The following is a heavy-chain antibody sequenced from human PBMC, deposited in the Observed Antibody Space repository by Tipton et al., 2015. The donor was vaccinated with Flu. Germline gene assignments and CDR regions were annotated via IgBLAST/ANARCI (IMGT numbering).Heavy chain of an antibody. CDR1: GFTFSNAW. Sequence: SLRLSCAASGFTFSNAWMTWVRQAPGKGLEWVGRIKTETDGGTADYAAPVKGRFTISRHDSRNTLYLQMNDLRPEDTAIYYCTMQMFDVWSGYSSFFGDWGRGTLVSVSS. CDR3: TMQMFDVWSGYSSFFGD. D-gene: IGHD3-3*01. J-gene: IGHJ4*02. CDR2: IKTETDGGTA. V-gene: IGHV3-15*01.